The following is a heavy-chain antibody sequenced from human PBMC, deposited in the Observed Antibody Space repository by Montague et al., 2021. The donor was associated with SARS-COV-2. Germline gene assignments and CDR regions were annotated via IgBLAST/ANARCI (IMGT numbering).Heavy chain of an antibody. CDR3: ARGIPPVY. CDR2: ISSTTIYT. D-gene: IGHD1-14*01. J-gene: IGHJ4*02. CDR1: GFPFSDFY. V-gene: IGHV3-11*05. Sequence: FRRLSCAASGFPFSDFYMSWIRQAPGKGLECVSYISSTTIYTNYADSVKGRFTISRDNAKNSLYLQMNSLRAEDTAVYYCARGIPPVYWGQGTLVTVSS.